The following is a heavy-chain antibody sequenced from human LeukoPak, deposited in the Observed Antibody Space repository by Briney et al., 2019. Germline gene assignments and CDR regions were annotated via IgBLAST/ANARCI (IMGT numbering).Heavy chain of an antibody. V-gene: IGHV4-4*07. Sequence: SETLSLTCIVSGGSISGYYWNWIRQPAGKGLEWIGRIYTNVITNYNPSLKSRVTMSVDTSKNQFSLMLSSVTAADTAVYYCARGRSLYFDYWGQGTPVTVSS. J-gene: IGHJ4*02. CDR1: GGSISGYY. CDR3: ARGRSLYFDY. CDR2: IYTNVIT.